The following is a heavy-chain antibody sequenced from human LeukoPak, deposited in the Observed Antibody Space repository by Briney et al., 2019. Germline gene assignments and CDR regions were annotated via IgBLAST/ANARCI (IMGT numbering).Heavy chain of an antibody. D-gene: IGHD3-9*01. CDR1: GGTFSSYA. CDR2: IIPIFGTA. CDR3: ARGLRYFDWASFRGPFDY. J-gene: IGHJ4*02. Sequence: SVKVSCKASGGTFSSYAISWVRQAPGQGLEWMGGIIPIFGTANYAQKFQGRVTITADESTSTAYMELSSLRSEDTAVYYCARGLRYFDWASFRGPFDYRGQGTLVTVSS. V-gene: IGHV1-69*13.